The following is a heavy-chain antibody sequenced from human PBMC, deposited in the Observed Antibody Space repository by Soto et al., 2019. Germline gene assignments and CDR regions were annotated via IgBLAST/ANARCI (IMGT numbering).Heavy chain of an antibody. Sequence: ASVKVSCKASGYTLTGYYMHWVRQAPGQGLEWMGWINPNSGGTNYAQKFQGWVTMTRDTSISTAYMELSRLRSDDTAVYYCARGLHDFLGYCSSTSCPRGFDPWGQGTLVTVPQ. D-gene: IGHD2-2*01. CDR1: GYTLTGYY. CDR2: INPNSGGT. J-gene: IGHJ5*02. V-gene: IGHV1-2*04. CDR3: ARGLHDFLGYCSSTSCPRGFDP.